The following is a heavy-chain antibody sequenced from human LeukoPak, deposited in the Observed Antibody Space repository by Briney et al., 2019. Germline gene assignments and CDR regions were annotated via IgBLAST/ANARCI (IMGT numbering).Heavy chain of an antibody. CDR1: GFTFSSYA. CDR2: ISSGGGGT. V-gene: IGHV3-23*01. Sequence: PGGSLRLSCAASGFTFSSYAITWVRQPPGKGLEWVSGISSGGGGTYYADSVKGRFTISRDNSKNTLYLQMHSLRAEDTAVYYCAKGDSSGYYYFDYWGQGTLVTVSS. D-gene: IGHD3-22*01. CDR3: AKGDSSGYYYFDY. J-gene: IGHJ4*02.